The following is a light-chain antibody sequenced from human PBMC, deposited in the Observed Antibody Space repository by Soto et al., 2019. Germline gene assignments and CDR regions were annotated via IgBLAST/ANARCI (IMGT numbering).Light chain of an antibody. CDR2: GNS. J-gene: IGLJ3*02. Sequence: QSVLTQPPSVSGAAGQRVTSSCTGSSSKIGAGYDVHWYQQLPGTAPKLLIYGNSNRPSGVPDRFSGSKSGTSAPLAITGLQAEDEADYYCQSYDSSLSGWVFGGGTKLTVL. CDR1: SSKIGAGYD. V-gene: IGLV1-40*01. CDR3: QSYDSSLSGWV.